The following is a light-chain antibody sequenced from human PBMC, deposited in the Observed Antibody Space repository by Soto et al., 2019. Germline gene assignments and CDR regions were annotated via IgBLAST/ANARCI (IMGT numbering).Light chain of an antibody. CDR2: EVS. CDR1: SSDIGGYKY. V-gene: IGLV2-14*01. J-gene: IGLJ2*01. CDR3: SSYTTRDNYVV. Sequence: QAVVTQPASVSGSPGQSITISCTGTSSDIGGYKYVSWYQQNPGKAPKLMIYEVSNRPSGVSNRFSGSKSGNTASLTISGLQAEDEANYFCSSYTTRDNYVVFGGGTQLTVL.